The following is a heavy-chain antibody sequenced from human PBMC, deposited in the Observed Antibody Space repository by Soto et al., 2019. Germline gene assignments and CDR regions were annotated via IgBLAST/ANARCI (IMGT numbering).Heavy chain of an antibody. J-gene: IGHJ4*02. CDR2: VGRSGGST. D-gene: IGHD3-10*01. V-gene: IGHV3-23*01. CDR1: GFTFSSYA. CDR3: AKGWFGDVQDY. Sequence: ELQLLESGGDLVQPGGSLRLSCAASGFTFSSYAMSWVRQPPGKGLEWVSSVGRSGGSTYYVDPVKGRFTISRDNSKNMLSLQMNSLRAEDTAVYYCAKGWFGDVQDYWGQGTLVTVSS.